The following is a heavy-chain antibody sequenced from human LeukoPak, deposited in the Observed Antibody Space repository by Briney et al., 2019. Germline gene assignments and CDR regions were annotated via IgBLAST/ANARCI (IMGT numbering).Heavy chain of an antibody. V-gene: IGHV4-34*01. CDR1: GGSFSGYY. J-gene: IGHJ6*02. CDR3: ARDPAPSSWYYYGMDV. Sequence: SETLSLTCAVYGGSFSGYYWSWIRQPPGKGLEWIGEINHSGSTNYNPSLKSRVIISVDTSKNQFSLKLSSVTAADTAVYYCARDPAPSSWYYYGMDVWGQGTTVTVSS. CDR2: INHSGST. D-gene: IGHD6-13*01.